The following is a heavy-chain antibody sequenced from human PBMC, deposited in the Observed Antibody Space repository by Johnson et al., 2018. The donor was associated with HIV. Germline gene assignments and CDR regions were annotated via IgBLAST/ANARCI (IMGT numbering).Heavy chain of an antibody. D-gene: IGHD2-2*01. CDR3: ARTSSRACDI. V-gene: IGHV3-9*01. J-gene: IGHJ3*02. Sequence: VQLVESGGGLVQPGRSLRLSCAASGFTFDDYAMHWVRQAPGKGLEWVSGISWNSGSIGYADSVKGRFTISRDNAKNSLYLQMNSLRAEDTAVYYCARTSSRACDIWGQGTMVTVSS. CDR1: GFTFDDYA. CDR2: ISWNSGSI.